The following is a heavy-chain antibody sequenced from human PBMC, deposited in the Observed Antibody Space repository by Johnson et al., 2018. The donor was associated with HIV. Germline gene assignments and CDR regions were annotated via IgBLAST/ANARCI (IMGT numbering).Heavy chain of an antibody. CDR3: AREVVREMATTFIRGHDVFDI. CDR2: ISGSGGST. J-gene: IGHJ3*02. Sequence: VQVVESGGGLVQPGGSLRLSCAASGFTFSSYAMSWVRQAPGKGLEWVSAISGSGGSTYYADSVKGRFTISRANSKNTLYLQMNSLRAEDTAVYYCAREVVREMATTFIRGHDVFDIWGQGTTVTVSS. CDR1: GFTFSSYA. D-gene: IGHD5-24*01. V-gene: IGHV3-23*04.